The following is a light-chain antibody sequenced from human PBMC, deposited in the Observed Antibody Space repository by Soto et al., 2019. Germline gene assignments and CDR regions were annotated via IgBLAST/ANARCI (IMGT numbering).Light chain of an antibody. Sequence: QSALTQPASVSGSPGQSITISCTGNSSDVGGYNYVFWYQQHPGKAPKLMIYDVSNRPSGVSNRFSGSKSGNTASLTISGLQAEDEADYYCSSYTSSSTLLYVFGTGTKLTVL. CDR3: SSYTSSSTLLYV. CDR2: DVS. J-gene: IGLJ1*01. CDR1: SSDVGGYNY. V-gene: IGLV2-14*01.